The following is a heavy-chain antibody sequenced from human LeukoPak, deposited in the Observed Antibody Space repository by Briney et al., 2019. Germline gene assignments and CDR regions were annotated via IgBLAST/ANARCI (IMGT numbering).Heavy chain of an antibody. J-gene: IGHJ4*02. Sequence: GGSLRLSCAASGFTFSSYEMNWVRQAPGKGLEWVSYISSSGSTIYYADSVKGRFTISRDNAKNSLYLQMNSLRAEDTAVYYCAKSVVVTARYYFDYWGQGTLVTVSS. V-gene: IGHV3-48*03. D-gene: IGHD2-21*02. CDR2: ISSSGSTI. CDR1: GFTFSSYE. CDR3: AKSVVVTARYYFDY.